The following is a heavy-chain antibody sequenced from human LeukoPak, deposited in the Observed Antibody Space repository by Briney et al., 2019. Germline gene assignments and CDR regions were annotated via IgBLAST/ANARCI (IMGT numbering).Heavy chain of an antibody. CDR1: GGTFIIYA. D-gene: IGHD3-22*01. CDR3: ARGRAAYAYYYDSSGYYPLDY. CDR2: IIPIFGTA. Sequence: SVTVSFTASGGTFIIYAISWVRQAPGQGLEWVGGIIPIFGTANHAQKFQGRVTITADESTSTAYMELSSLRSEDTAVYYCARGRAAYAYYYDSSGYYPLDYWGQGTLVTVSS. J-gene: IGHJ4*02. V-gene: IGHV1-69*13.